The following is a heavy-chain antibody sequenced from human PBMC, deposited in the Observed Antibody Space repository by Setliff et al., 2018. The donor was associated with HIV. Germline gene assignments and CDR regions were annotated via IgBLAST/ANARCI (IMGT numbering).Heavy chain of an antibody. D-gene: IGHD6-13*01. CDR3: ARPDSRWYARGRDPLYGMDV. Sequence: SVKVSCKASGGTFSSYGISWVRQAPGQGLEWMGRIIPVYGTTNYAQKFQGRVTITADKSTSTAYMELSSLRSEDTAVYYCARPDSRWYARGRDPLYGMDVWGQGTTVTVSS. CDR1: GGTFSSYG. V-gene: IGHV1-69*06. CDR2: IIPVYGTT. J-gene: IGHJ6*02.